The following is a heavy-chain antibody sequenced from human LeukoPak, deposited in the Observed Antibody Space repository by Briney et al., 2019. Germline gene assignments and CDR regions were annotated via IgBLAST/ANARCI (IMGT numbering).Heavy chain of an antibody. Sequence: ASVTVSCKASGYSFSSYYMHWVRQAPGQGLEWMGIINPSGGSKNYAQRFQGRVTMTRDTSTSTVYMELSSLRSEDTAVYYCARPTSVIPAADIYYYFYAMDVWGQGTTVTVSS. CDR3: ARPTSVIPAADIYYYFYAMDV. J-gene: IGHJ6*02. D-gene: IGHD2-2*01. CDR2: INPSGGSK. V-gene: IGHV1-46*01. CDR1: GYSFSSYY.